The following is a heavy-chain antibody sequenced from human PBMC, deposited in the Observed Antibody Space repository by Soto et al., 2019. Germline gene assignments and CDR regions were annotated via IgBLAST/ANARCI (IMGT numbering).Heavy chain of an antibody. CDR3: VKERPRATVRYFDWLGTDV. D-gene: IGHD3-9*01. Sequence: MHSSRHASGKGLEYVSAISSNGGSTYYADSVKGRFTISRDNSKNTLYLQMSSLRAEDTAVYYCVKERPRATVRYFDWLGTDVWGQ. V-gene: IGHV3-64D*06. CDR2: ISSNGGST. J-gene: IGHJ6*02.